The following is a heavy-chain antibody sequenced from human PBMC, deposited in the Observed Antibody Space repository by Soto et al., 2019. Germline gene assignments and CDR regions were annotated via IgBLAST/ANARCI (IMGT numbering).Heavy chain of an antibody. CDR1: GGTFSSYA. Sequence: EASVKVSCKASGGTFSSYAISWVRQAPGQGLEWMGGIIPIFGTANYAQKFQGRVTITADESTSTAYMELSSLRSEDTAVYYCARDIPRYDSSGYYRNWFDPWGQGTLVTVSS. V-gene: IGHV1-69*13. D-gene: IGHD3-22*01. CDR2: IIPIFGTA. J-gene: IGHJ5*02. CDR3: ARDIPRYDSSGYYRNWFDP.